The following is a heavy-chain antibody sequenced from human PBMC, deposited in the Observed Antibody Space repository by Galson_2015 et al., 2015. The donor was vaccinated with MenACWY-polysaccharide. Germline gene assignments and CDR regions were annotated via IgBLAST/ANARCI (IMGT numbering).Heavy chain of an antibody. CDR1: GFTFSRYW. J-gene: IGHJ3*02. V-gene: IGHV3-7*01. CDR2: IMQDGSEK. CDR3: ARDCYGAPPHAQNDAFDI. Sequence: CLRLSCAASGFTFSRYWMSWVCQAPGKGLEWVANIMQDGSEKNYVDSVKGRFTISRDNAKKSLYLQMNSLRAEDTAVYYCARDCYGAPPHAQNDAFDIWGQGTMVTVSS. D-gene: IGHD3-10*01.